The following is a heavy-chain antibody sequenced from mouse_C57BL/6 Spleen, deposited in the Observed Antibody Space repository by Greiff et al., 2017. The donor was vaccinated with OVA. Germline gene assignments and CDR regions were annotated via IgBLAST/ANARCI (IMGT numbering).Heavy chain of an antibody. V-gene: IGHV1-72*01. D-gene: IGHD1-1*01. CDR2: IDPNSGGT. CDR1: GYTFTSYW. CDR3: ARSDDGSSYYAMDD. Sequence: QVQLQQPVAELVKPGASVKLSCKASGYTFTSYWMHWVKQRPGRGLEWIGRIDPNSGGTKYNEKFKSKATLTADKPSSTAYMQLSSLTSADTAVDYGARSDDGSSYYAMDDWGQGTSVTVSS. J-gene: IGHJ4*01.